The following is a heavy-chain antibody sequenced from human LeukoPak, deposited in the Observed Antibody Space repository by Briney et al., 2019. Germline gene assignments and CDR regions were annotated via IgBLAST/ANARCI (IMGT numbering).Heavy chain of an antibody. CDR2: IYSGGSI. CDR3: AKGRGSSTYTFDY. Sequence: GGSLRLSCAASGFTVSTTHMSWVRQTPGKGLEWVSTIYSGGSIYYADSVKGRFTISRDNSKNTVDLQMNSLRVEDTAVYYCAKGRGSSTYTFDYWGQGTLVTGSS. D-gene: IGHD3-16*01. J-gene: IGHJ4*02. CDR1: GFTVSTTH. V-gene: IGHV3-53*01.